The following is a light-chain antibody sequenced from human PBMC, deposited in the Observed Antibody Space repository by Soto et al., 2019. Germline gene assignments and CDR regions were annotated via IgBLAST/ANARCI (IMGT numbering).Light chain of an antibody. Sequence: QSVLTQPASVSGSPGQSIAISCTGSSSDVGIYNYVSWYQQHPGKVPKLMIYDVSRRPSGVPDRFSGSKSGNTASLTISGLLAEDEADYYCCSYAGSYTWVFGGGTKLTVL. V-gene: IGLV2-11*01. J-gene: IGLJ3*02. CDR2: DVS. CDR1: SSDVGIYNY. CDR3: CSYAGSYTWV.